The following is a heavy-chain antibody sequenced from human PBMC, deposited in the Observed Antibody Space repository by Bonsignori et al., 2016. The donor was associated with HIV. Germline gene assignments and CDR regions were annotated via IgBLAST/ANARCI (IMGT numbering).Heavy chain of an antibody. Sequence: WIRQPPGKGLEWVSVIYSDGSITYYADSVKGRFTISRDNSRNTLYLQMNSLRAEDTAVYYCAKGAATGVIHHNPYFYYYYMDVWGKGTTVTVSS. CDR3: AKGAATGVIHHNPYFYYYYMDV. V-gene: IGHV3-23*03. CDR2: IYSDGSIT. D-gene: IGHD3-10*01. J-gene: IGHJ6*03.